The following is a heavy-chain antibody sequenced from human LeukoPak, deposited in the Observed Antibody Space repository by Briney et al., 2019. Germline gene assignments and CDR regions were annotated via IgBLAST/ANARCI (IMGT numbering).Heavy chain of an antibody. CDR2: IIPMSDTA. Sequence: SVKVSCKASGGTFNSYATSWVRQAPGQGLEWMGGIIPMSDTANYPQKFRGRLTITADIPTSTVYMELSSLRSEDTAVYYCAREDDTGRYMGDDAFDIWGQGTMVTVSS. CDR1: GGTFNSYA. D-gene: IGHD1-26*01. CDR3: AREDDTGRYMGDDAFDI. J-gene: IGHJ3*02. V-gene: IGHV1-69*06.